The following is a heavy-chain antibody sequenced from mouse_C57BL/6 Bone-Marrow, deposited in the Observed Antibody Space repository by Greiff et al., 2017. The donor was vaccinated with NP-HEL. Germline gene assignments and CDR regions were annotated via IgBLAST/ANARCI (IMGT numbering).Heavy chain of an antibody. D-gene: IGHD1-1*01. V-gene: IGHV1-80*01. CDR3: ARYTVVASGFDY. CDR2: IYPGDGDT. J-gene: IGHJ2*01. Sequence: VKLMESGAELVKPGASVKISCKASGYAFSSYWMNWVKQRPGKGLEWIGQIYPGDGDTNYNGKFKGKATLTADKSSSTAYMQLSSLTSEDSAVYFCARYTVVASGFDYWGQGTTLTVSS. CDR1: GYAFSSYW.